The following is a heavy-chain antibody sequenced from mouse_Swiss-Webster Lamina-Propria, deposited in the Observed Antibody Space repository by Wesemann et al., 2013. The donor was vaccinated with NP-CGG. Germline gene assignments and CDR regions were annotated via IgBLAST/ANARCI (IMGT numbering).Heavy chain of an antibody. Sequence: QRPGQGLEWIGEISPSNGRTNYNEKFKSKATLTVDKSSSTAYMQLGSLTSEDSAVYYCATGTFAYWGQGTLVTVSA. D-gene: IGHD4-1*01. V-gene: IGHV1S81*02. J-gene: IGHJ3*01. CDR3: ATGTFAY. CDR2: ISPSNGRT.